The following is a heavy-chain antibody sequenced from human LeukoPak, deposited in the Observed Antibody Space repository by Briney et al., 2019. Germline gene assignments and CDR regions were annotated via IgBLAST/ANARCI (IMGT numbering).Heavy chain of an antibody. J-gene: IGHJ6*03. CDR2: IKQDGNEK. CDR1: GFTFSSYE. Sequence: GGSLRLSRAASGFTFSSYEMNWVRQAPGKGLEWVANIKQDGNEKDYVDSVRGRFTISRDNAKNTLYLQMNSLRAEDTAVYYCARVRGSYYSDYYYMDVWGKGTTVTISS. CDR3: ARVRGSYYSDYYYMDV. V-gene: IGHV3-7*01. D-gene: IGHD1-26*01.